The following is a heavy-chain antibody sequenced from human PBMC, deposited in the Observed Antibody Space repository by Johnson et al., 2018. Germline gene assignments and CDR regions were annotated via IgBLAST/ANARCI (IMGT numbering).Heavy chain of an antibody. D-gene: IGHD6-13*01. Sequence: LVESGGGLVKPGGSLRLSCAASGFTFSSYSMTWVRQAPGKGLEWVSSIGSSSSYIYYADSVKGRFTVSRDNAKNSLYLQMNSLRAEDTAVYYCARGGSTLVYYFYYMDVWGKGTSVTVSS. CDR1: GFTFSSYS. J-gene: IGHJ6*03. CDR3: ARGGSTLVYYFYYMDV. CDR2: IGSSSSYI. V-gene: IGHV3-21*01.